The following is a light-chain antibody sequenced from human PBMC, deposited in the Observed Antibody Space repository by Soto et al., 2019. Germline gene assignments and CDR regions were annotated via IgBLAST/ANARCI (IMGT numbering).Light chain of an antibody. CDR1: QSISSY. V-gene: IGKV1-39*01. Sequence: DIQITHAPSSLSASVGDRVTLTCRASQSISSYLNWYQQKPGKAPKLLIYAASSLQSGVPSRFSGSGSGTDFTLTIRSLQPEDFATYYCLQSYSTPPITCGQGKRREIK. CDR3: LQSYSTPPIT. J-gene: IGKJ5*01. CDR2: AAS.